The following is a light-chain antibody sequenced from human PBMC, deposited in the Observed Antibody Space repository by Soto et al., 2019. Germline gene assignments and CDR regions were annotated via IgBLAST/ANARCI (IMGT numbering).Light chain of an antibody. CDR1: SSNVGSGT. CDR2: SND. CDR3: AAWDDSLNGRV. Sequence: QSVLTQPPSASGTPGQRVTISCSGSSSNVGSGTVNWYQQLPGTAPKLLIYSNDQRPSGVPDRFSGSKSGTSASLAISGLQSEDEADYYCAAWDDSLNGRVFGGGTKLTVL. J-gene: IGLJ3*02. V-gene: IGLV1-44*01.